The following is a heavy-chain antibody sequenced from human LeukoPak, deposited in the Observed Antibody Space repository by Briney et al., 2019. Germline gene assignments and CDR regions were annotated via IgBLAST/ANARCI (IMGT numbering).Heavy chain of an antibody. CDR1: GGSISSYY. D-gene: IGHD6-19*01. CDR3: ASLGYSSGWGGYYYYGMDV. J-gene: IGHJ6*02. CDR2: IYYSGST. V-gene: IGHV4-59*06. Sequence: PSETLSLTCTVSGGSISSYYWSWIRQHPGKGLEWIGYIYYSGSTYYNPSLKSRVTISVDTSKNQFSLKLSSVTAADTAVYYCASLGYSSGWGGYYYYGMDVWGQGTTVTVSS.